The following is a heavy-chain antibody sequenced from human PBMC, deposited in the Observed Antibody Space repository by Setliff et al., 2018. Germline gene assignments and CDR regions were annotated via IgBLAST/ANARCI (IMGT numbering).Heavy chain of an antibody. CDR2: INPNSGGT. CDR1: GYTFTGYY. V-gene: IGHV1-2*02. Sequence: GASVKVSCKASGYTFTGYYMHWVRQAPGQGLEWMGWINPNSGGTNYAQKFQGRVSMTTDTSTSTAYMELRSLRSDDTAVYYCARDKLEYCTSTSCFAAYWGQGSLVTVSS. D-gene: IGHD2-2*01. J-gene: IGHJ4*02. CDR3: ARDKLEYCTSTSCFAAY.